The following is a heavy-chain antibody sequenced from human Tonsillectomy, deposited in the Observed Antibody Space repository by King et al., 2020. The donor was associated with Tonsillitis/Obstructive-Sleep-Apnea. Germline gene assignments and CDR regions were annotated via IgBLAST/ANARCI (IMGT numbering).Heavy chain of an antibody. Sequence: VQLVESGVEVKKPGESLRISCKGSGYSFTTYWITWVRQMPGKGLEWMGRIDPSDSYTNYSPSFQGHVTISADKSISTAYLQLSSLKASDTAMYYCARYYYYHTGGYYYWGQGTLVTVSS. CDR1: GYSFTTYW. V-gene: IGHV5-10-1*03. CDR3: ARYYYYHTGGYYY. CDR2: IDPSDSYT. J-gene: IGHJ4*02. D-gene: IGHD3-22*01.